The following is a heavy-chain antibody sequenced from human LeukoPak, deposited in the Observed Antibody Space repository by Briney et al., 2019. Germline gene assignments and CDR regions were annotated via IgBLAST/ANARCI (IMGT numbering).Heavy chain of an antibody. Sequence: PGGSLRLSCAASGFTFSSHEMNWVRQAPGKGLEWVSYISSTGRTIYYADSVKGRFTISRDNARSSLYLQMDSLGAEDTAVYYCAREAVAAAGARSNWFDPWGQGTLVTVSS. CDR3: AREAVAAAGARSNWFDP. J-gene: IGHJ5*02. D-gene: IGHD6-13*01. CDR1: GFTFSSHE. CDR2: ISSTGRTI. V-gene: IGHV3-48*03.